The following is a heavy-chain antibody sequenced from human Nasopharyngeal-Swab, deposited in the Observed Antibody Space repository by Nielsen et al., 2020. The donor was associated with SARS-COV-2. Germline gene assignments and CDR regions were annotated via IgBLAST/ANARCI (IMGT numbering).Heavy chain of an antibody. CDR2: INHSGST. CDR1: GVSVSSDFYY. J-gene: IGHJ6*02. Sequence: SETLSLTCSVSGVSVSSDFYYWSWIRQSPGKGLECIGEINHSGSTNYNPSLKSRVTISVDTSKTQFSLKLSSVTAADTAVYYCARGPTMNGYYGMDVWGQGTTVTVSS. V-gene: IGHV4-34*01. CDR3: ARGPTMNGYYGMDV. D-gene: IGHD3-22*01.